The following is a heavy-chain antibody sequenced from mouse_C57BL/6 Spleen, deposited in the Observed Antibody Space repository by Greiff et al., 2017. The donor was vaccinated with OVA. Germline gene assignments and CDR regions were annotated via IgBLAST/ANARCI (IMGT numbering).Heavy chain of an antibody. CDR1: GYTFTSYW. Sequence: VQLQQSGAELVRPGSSVKLSCKASGYTFTSYWMHWVKQRPIQGLEWIGNIDPSDSETHYNQKFKDKATLTVDKSSSTAYMQLSSLTSEDSAVSYCARGGYYGSSAAWFAYWGQGTLVTVSA. J-gene: IGHJ3*01. CDR2: IDPSDSET. D-gene: IGHD1-1*01. CDR3: ARGGYYGSSAAWFAY. V-gene: IGHV1-52*01.